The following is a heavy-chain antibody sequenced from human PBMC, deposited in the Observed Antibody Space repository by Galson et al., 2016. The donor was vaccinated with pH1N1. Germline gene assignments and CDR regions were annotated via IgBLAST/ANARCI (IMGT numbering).Heavy chain of an antibody. CDR1: GGSVSTTDNY. V-gene: IGHV4-61*08. CDR3: ARGDFVVGEGWYNGFDV. J-gene: IGHJ6*02. D-gene: IGHD2-15*01. CDR2: ISYSGTT. Sequence: ETLSLTCTVSGGSVSTTDNYWSWIRQAPGKGLEWIGYISYSGTTSYNPSLKTRVTISVDTSKNQFSLKLSSVTAADTALYYCARGDFVVGEGWYNGFDVWGQGTTVTVSS.